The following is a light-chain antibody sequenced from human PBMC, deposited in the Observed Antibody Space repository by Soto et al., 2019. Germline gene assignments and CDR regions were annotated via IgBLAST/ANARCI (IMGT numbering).Light chain of an antibody. CDR1: SSNIGAGYD. V-gene: IGLV1-40*01. Sequence: QSVLTQPPSVSGAPGQRVTISCTGSSSNIGAGYDVHWYQQLPGRAPKLLIYGNTNRPSGVPDRFSGSKSGTSASLAITGLQAEDGGDYYCLSFDSSLGGVFGGGTKLTV. CDR3: LSFDSSLGGV. CDR2: GNT. J-gene: IGLJ2*01.